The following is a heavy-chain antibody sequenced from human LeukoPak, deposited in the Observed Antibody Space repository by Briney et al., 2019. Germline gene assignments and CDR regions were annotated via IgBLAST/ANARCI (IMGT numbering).Heavy chain of an antibody. CDR1: GFTFSSYA. CDR3: ARGLGYCSSTSCPYYYYGMDV. Sequence: GGSLRLSCAASGFTFSSYAMHWVRQAPGKRLEWVAVISYDGSNKYYADSVKGRFTISRDNSKNTLYLQMNSLRAEDTAVYYCARGLGYCSSTSCPYYYYGMDVWGKGTRSPSPQ. V-gene: IGHV3-30*04. CDR2: ISYDGSNK. D-gene: IGHD2-2*01. J-gene: IGHJ6*04.